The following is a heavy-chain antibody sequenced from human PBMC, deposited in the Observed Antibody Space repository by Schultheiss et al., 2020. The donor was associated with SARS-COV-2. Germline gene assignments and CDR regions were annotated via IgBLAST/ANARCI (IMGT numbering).Heavy chain of an antibody. CDR1: GGSISSGGYY. V-gene: IGHV4-61*08. Sequence: SETLSLTCTVSGGSISSGGYYWSWIRQHPGKGLEWIGYIYYSGSTNYNPSLKSRVTISVDTSKNQFSLKLSSVTAADTAVYYCARERGQRGAFDIWGQGTMVTVSS. CDR2: IYYSGST. J-gene: IGHJ3*02. CDR3: ARERGQRGAFDI. D-gene: IGHD5-24*01.